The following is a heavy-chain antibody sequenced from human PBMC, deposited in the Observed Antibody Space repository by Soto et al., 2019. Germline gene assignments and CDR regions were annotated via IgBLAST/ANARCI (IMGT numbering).Heavy chain of an antibody. Sequence: GGSLRLSCAASGFTVSSNYMSWVRQAPGKGLEWVSIIYSGGSTYYTDSVKGRFTISRDNSKNTVYLQMNSLTAEDTAVYYCARGLIGTYYLDYWGHGTLVTVSS. CDR1: GFTVSSNY. CDR3: ARGLIGTYYLDY. CDR2: IYSGGST. V-gene: IGHV3-66*01. J-gene: IGHJ4*01.